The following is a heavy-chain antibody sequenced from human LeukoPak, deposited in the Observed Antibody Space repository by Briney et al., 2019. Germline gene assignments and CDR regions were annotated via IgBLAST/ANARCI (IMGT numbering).Heavy chain of an antibody. CDR2: IFYSGST. Sequence: SETLSLTCTVSGGSISSSSYYWGWIRQSPGKGLEWIGSIFYSGSTYYNPSLKSRVTISIDTSENQFSLKLSSVTAADTAVYYCATTPALAVAGTLDPKEWGQGTLVTVSS. V-gene: IGHV4-39*01. CDR1: GGSISSSSYY. J-gene: IGHJ4*02. D-gene: IGHD6-19*01. CDR3: ATTPALAVAGTLDPKE.